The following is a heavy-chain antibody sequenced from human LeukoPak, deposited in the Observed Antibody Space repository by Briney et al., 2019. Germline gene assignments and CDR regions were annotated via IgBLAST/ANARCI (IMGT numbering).Heavy chain of an antibody. V-gene: IGHV3-30*03. Sequence: PGRSLRLSCAASGFTFSSYGMHWVRQAPGKGLEWVAVISYDGSNKYYADSVKGRFTISRDNSKNTLYLQMNSLRAEDTAVYYCVRGPFTYSLGFDCWGQGTLVTVSS. CDR2: ISYDGSNK. CDR3: VRGPFTYSLGFDC. J-gene: IGHJ4*02. D-gene: IGHD3-16*01. CDR1: GFTFSSYG.